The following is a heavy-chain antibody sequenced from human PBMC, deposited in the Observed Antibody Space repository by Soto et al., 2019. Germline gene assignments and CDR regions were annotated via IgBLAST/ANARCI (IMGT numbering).Heavy chain of an antibody. Sequence: EVQLVESGGGLVQPGGSLRLSCAASGLTFSSYWMHWVRQAPGKGLVWGSRINSDGSSTSYADSVKGRFTISRDNAKNKLYLQMNSLGAEDTAVYFCALAHTVTTDFWGQGTLVTVSS. CDR3: ALAHTVTTDF. V-gene: IGHV3-74*02. D-gene: IGHD4-17*01. CDR2: INSDGSST. J-gene: IGHJ4*02. CDR1: GLTFSSYW.